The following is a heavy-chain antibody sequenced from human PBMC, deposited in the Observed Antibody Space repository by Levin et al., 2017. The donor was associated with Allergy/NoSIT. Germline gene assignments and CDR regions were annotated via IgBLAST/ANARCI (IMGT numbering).Heavy chain of an antibody. D-gene: IGHD6-13*01. CDR2: IYWDDDK. V-gene: IGHV2-5*02. Sequence: SGPTLVKPTQTLTLTCTFSGFSLSTSGVGVGWIRQPPGKALEWLALIYWDDDKRYSPSLKSRLTITKDTSKNQVVLTMTNMDPVDTATYYCAHRPLVSSSSWYGVFDYWGQGTLVTVSS. CDR1: GFSLSTSGVG. CDR3: AHRPLVSSSSWYGVFDY. J-gene: IGHJ4*02.